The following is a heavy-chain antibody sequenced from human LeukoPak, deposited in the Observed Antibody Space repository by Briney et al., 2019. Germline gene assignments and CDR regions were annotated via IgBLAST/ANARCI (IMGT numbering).Heavy chain of an antibody. Sequence: SETLSLTCIVSGGSISPYYWSWIRQPPGSGLEWIGYISYSGTTNYNPPLKSRVTVSADTSKNQFSLKLSSVTAADTAVYYCARQFLYYYDSSGYYYYFDYWGQGTLVTVSS. CDR1: GGSISPYY. J-gene: IGHJ4*02. D-gene: IGHD3-22*01. CDR3: ARQFLYYYDSSGYYYYFDY. V-gene: IGHV4-59*08. CDR2: ISYSGTT.